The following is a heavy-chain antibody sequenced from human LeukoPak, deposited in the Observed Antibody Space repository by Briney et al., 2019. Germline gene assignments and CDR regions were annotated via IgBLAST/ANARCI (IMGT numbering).Heavy chain of an antibody. D-gene: IGHD3-22*01. V-gene: IGHV1-18*01. CDR1: GYTFTSYG. Sequence: GASVKVSCKASGYTFTSYGISWVRQAPGQGLEWMGWISAYNGNTNYAQKLQGRVIMTTDTSTSTANMEPRSLGSDDTAVYYCARAITMIVVAKEDAFDIWGQGTMVTVSS. CDR2: ISAYNGNT. J-gene: IGHJ3*02. CDR3: ARAITMIVVAKEDAFDI.